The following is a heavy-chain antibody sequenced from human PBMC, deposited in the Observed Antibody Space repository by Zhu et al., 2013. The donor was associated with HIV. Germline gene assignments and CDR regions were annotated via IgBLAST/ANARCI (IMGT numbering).Heavy chain of an antibody. J-gene: IGHJ4*02. D-gene: IGHD3-22*01. CDR2: IVVGSGNT. V-gene: IGHV1-58*01. CDR1: GFTFTSSA. Sequence: QMQLVQSGPEVKKPGTSVKVSCKASGFTFTSSAVQWVRQARGQRLEWIGWIVVGSGNTNYAQKFQERVTITRDMSTSTAYMELSSLRSEDTAVYYCAAALRGYYPYYFDYWGRGNPRSPSPQ. CDR3: AAALRGYYPYYFDY.